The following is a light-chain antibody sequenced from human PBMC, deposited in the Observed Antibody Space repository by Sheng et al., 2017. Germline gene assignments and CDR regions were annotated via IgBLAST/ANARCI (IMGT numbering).Light chain of an antibody. Sequence: EIVLTQSPGTLSLSPGERATLSCRASQSVSSSYLAWYQQIPGQAPRLLIYGASSRATGIPARFSGSGSGTDFTLTISSLEPEDFAVYYCQQRSKWPVTFGPGTKVDIK. CDR2: GAS. CDR1: QSVSSSY. J-gene: IGKJ3*01. CDR3: QQRSKWPVT. V-gene: IGKV3D-20*02.